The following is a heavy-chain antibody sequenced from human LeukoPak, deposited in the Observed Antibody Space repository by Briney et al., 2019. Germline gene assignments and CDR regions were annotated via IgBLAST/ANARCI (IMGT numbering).Heavy chain of an antibody. V-gene: IGHV3-48*03. CDR2: ISSSGSTI. CDR3: ARGRFGESPDY. D-gene: IGHD3-10*01. J-gene: IGHJ4*02. Sequence: SGGSLRLSCAASGFTFSSYEMNWVPQAPGKGLEGVSYISSSGSTIYYADSVKGRFTISRDNAKNSLYLQMSSLRAEDTAVYYCARGRFGESPDYWGQGTLVTVSS. CDR1: GFTFSSYE.